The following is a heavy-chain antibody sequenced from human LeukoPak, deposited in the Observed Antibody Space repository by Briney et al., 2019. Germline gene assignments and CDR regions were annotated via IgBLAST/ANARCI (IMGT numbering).Heavy chain of an antibody. D-gene: IGHD6-13*01. CDR1: GYTFTSYG. CDR3: ARVGTNSGIAAATDY. J-gene: IGHJ4*02. V-gene: IGHV1-2*02. CDR2: INPNSGGT. Sequence: ASVKVSCKASGYTFTSYGISWVRQAPGQGLEWMGWINPNSGGTNYAQKFQGRVTMTRDTSISTAYMELSRLRSDDTAVYYCARVGTNSGIAAATDYWGQGTLVTVSS.